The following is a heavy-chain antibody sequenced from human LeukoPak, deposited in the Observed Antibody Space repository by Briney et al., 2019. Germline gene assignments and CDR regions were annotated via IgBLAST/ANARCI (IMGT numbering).Heavy chain of an antibody. CDR3: ARERISDAFDI. D-gene: IGHD1-14*01. J-gene: IGHJ3*02. CDR2: IYYSGST. V-gene: IGHV4-59*01. Sequence: PSETLSLTCTVSGGSISSYYWSWIRQPPGKGLEWIGYIYYSGSTNYNPSLKSRVTISMDTSKNQFSLKLSSVTAADTAVYYCARERISDAFDIWGQGTMVTVSS. CDR1: GGSISSYY.